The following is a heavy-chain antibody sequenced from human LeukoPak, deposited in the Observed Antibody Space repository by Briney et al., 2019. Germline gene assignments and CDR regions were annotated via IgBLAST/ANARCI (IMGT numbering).Heavy chain of an antibody. D-gene: IGHD2-15*01. CDR2: IYYSGST. CDR3: ARDGQYCSGGSCHSRYFDY. Sequence: SETLSLTCTVSGGSISSYYWSWIRQPPGKGLEWIGYIYYSGSTNYNPSLKSRVTISVDTSKNQFSLKLSSVTAADTAVYYCARDGQYCSGGSCHSRYFDYWGQGTLATVS. J-gene: IGHJ4*02. CDR1: GGSISSYY. V-gene: IGHV4-59*01.